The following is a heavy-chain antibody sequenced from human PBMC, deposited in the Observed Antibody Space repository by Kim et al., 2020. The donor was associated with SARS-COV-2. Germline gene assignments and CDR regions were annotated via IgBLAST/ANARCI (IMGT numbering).Heavy chain of an antibody. CDR1: GFTFTKVW. Sequence: GGSLRLSCAASGFTFTKVWLSWVRQAPGKGLEWVGRIRSKADGGTADYAAPVKGRFTISRDDSKNTLYLQMNGLRAEDTAFYHCTTDSERIGGLCDGETCYQASLWGQGTLVTVSS. D-gene: IGHD2-21*01. J-gene: IGHJ4*02. V-gene: IGHV3-15*01. CDR2: IRSKADGGTA. CDR3: TTDSERIGGLCDGETCYQASL.